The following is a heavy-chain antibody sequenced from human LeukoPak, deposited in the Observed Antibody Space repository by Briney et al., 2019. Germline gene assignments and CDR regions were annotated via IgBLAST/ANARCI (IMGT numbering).Heavy chain of an antibody. CDR3: AKGVVVPWWNGMDV. CDR1: GFTFSSYG. Sequence: PWGSLRLSCAASGFTFSSYGMHWVRQAPGKGLEWVAFIRYDGSNKYYADSVKGRFTISRDNSKNTLYLQMNGLRAEDTAVYDCAKGVVVPWWNGMDVWGQGTTVTVSS. J-gene: IGHJ6*02. CDR2: IRYDGSNK. D-gene: IGHD2-15*01. V-gene: IGHV3-30*02.